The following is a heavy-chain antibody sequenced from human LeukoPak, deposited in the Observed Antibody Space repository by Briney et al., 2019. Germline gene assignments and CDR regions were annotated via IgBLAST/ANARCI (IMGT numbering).Heavy chain of an antibody. Sequence: GGSLRLSCAASGFTFSSYAMSWVRQAPGKGLEWVSAISGSGGSTYYADSVKGRFTISRDNSKNTLYLQMSSLRAEDTAVYYCGGYCSSTSCYAGAFDIWGQGTMVTVSS. CDR2: ISGSGGST. D-gene: IGHD2-2*01. J-gene: IGHJ3*02. V-gene: IGHV3-23*01. CDR1: GFTFSSYA. CDR3: GGYCSSTSCYAGAFDI.